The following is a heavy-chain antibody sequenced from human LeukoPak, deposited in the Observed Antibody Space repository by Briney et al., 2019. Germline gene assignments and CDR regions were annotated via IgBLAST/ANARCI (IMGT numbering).Heavy chain of an antibody. CDR1: GGTFSSYA. D-gene: IGHD3-22*01. CDR2: IIPIFGTT. V-gene: IGHV1-69*13. CDR3: ARDHYYDSSGYYYEGAFDI. Sequence: SVKVSCKASGGTFSSYAISWVRQAPGQGLEWMGGIIPIFGTTNYAQKFQGRVTITADESTSTAYMELSSLRSEDTAVYYCARDHYYDSSGYYYEGAFDIWGQGTMVTVSS. J-gene: IGHJ3*02.